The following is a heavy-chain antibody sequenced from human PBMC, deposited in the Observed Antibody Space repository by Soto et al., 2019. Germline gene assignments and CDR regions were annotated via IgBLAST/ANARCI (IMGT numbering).Heavy chain of an antibody. Sequence: SETLSLTCTVSGGSINSDAYCWSWVRQLPGKGLEWIGNISYSGTTFYNPSLKSRVTISLDTSKVHFSLHLSSVTAADTAVYYCARAPTEGTGYPNWYFDLWGRGTLVTVSS. D-gene: IGHD2-2*03. J-gene: IGHJ2*01. CDR3: ARAPTEGTGYPNWYFDL. V-gene: IGHV4-30-4*01. CDR1: GGSINSDAYC. CDR2: ISYSGTT.